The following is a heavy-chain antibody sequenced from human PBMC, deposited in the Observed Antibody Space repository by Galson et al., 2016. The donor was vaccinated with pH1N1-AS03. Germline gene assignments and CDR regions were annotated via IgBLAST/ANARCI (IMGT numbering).Heavy chain of an antibody. CDR3: ARGDGYNYYFDY. CDR1: GFRFTTYW. J-gene: IGHJ4*02. Sequence: QSGAEVKKPGESLMISCKASGFRFTTYWIAWVRQLPGKGLEWMGFIYPGDSDTKYSPSFQGQVTIPADKSISTAYLRWNSLKASDTAMYYCARGDGYNYYFDYWGQGTLVTVSS. D-gene: IGHD5-24*01. CDR2: IYPGDSDT. V-gene: IGHV5-51*03.